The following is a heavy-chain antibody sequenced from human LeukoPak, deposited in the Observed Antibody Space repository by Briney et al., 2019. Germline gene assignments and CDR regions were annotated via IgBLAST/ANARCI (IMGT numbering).Heavy chain of an antibody. CDR1: GFTFGTHD. CDR2: ISRNGPT. Sequence: GGSLRLSCAASGFTFGTHDMQWVRQAPGKGLEWVSGISRNGPTYYSDSVRGRFTISRDNSKDTLYLQMSSLRAEDTAVYYCAKGGYFNFDNWGQGTVVSVSS. D-gene: IGHD2-2*03. V-gene: IGHV3-23*01. CDR3: AKGGYFNFDN. J-gene: IGHJ3*02.